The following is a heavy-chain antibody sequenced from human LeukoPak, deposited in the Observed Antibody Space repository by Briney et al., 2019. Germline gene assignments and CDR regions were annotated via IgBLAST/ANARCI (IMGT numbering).Heavy chain of an antibody. V-gene: IGHV3-7*01. Sequence: GDSLRLSCAASGFTFTKYWMTWVRQAPGKGLEGGGNIKQDGSDKNYMESVKRRFTISRDNTQNSAYLQMSSLRAEATAVYYCAREVWGPEYWGQAPLVTVPS. CDR3: AREVWGPEY. D-gene: IGHD1-14*01. CDR1: GFTFTKYW. J-gene: IGHJ4*02. CDR2: IKQDGSDK.